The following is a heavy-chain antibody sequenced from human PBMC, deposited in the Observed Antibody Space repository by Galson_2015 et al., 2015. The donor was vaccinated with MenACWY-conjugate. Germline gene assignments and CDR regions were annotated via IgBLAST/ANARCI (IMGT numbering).Heavy chain of an antibody. J-gene: IGHJ5*02. V-gene: IGHV4-39*07. Sequence: SETLSLTCTVSGDSISSKSYSWGWVRQPPGQGLEWIGTSYSSVNTHYNPSLKSRVTISVDTSENQFSLKLTSVTTADTAVYYCSRVRGTTGTDTWGQGTLVSVTS. CDR3: SRVRGTTGTDT. CDR1: GDSISSKSYS. D-gene: IGHD1-1*01. CDR2: SYSSVNT.